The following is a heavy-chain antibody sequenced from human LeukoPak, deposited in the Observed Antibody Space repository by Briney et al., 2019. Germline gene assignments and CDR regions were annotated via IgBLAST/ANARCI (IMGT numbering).Heavy chain of an antibody. CDR2: ISGNGGST. Sequence: GGSLRLSCAASGFTFSSYSMTWVRQAPGKGLEWVSSISGNGGSTQYADSVQGRFAISRDNSKNTLYLQMNSLRAEDTAVYFCAKDPNGDYIGTFDIWGQGTMVTVSS. CDR1: GFTFSSYS. CDR3: AKDPNGDYIGTFDI. D-gene: IGHD4-17*01. V-gene: IGHV3-23*01. J-gene: IGHJ3*02.